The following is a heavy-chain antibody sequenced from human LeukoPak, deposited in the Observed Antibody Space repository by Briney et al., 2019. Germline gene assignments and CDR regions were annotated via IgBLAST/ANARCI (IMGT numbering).Heavy chain of an antibody. Sequence: GASVKVSCKASGYTFTSYYMHWVRQAPGQGLEWMGIINPSGGSTSYAQKFQGRVTMTRDTSTGTVYMELSSLRSEDTAVYYCARVPPTRGGNSVESCDYWGQGTLVAVSS. CDR1: GYTFTSYY. CDR2: INPSGGST. J-gene: IGHJ4*02. CDR3: ARVPPTRGGNSVESCDY. D-gene: IGHD4-23*01. V-gene: IGHV1-46*01.